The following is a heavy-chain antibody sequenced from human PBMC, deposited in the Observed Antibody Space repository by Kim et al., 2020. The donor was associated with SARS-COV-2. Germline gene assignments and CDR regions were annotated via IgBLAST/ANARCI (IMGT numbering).Heavy chain of an antibody. J-gene: IGHJ1*01. V-gene: IGHV3-15*01. CDR2: IRSITNGETT. CDR3: TRDLEFQH. CDR1: GFIFSNAW. Sequence: GGSLRLSCAASGFIFSNAWMNWVRQAPGKGLEWVGRIRSITNGETTDYAAPVKGGFTISRDDSKNTLYLQMNSLKTEDTAVYYCTRDLEFQHWGQGTLVIVSS.